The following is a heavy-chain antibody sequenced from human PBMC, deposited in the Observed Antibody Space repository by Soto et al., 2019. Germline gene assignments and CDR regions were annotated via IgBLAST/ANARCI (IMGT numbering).Heavy chain of an antibody. J-gene: IGHJ4*02. D-gene: IGHD6-19*01. V-gene: IGHV1-69*06. CDR2: IIPIFGTA. Sequence: QVQLVQSGAEVKKPGSSVKVSCKASGGTFSSYAISWVRQAPGQGLEWMGGIIPIFGTANYAQKFQGRVTITADKSTSTAYMELSSLRYEDTAVYYCARDPYTQWPESRTRFDYWGQGTLVTVSS. CDR3: ARDPYTQWPESRTRFDY. CDR1: GGTFSSYA.